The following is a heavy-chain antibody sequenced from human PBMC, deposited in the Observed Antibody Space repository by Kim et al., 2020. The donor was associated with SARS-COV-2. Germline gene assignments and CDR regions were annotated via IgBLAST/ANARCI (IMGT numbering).Heavy chain of an antibody. D-gene: IGHD6-19*01. CDR1: GFTFSSYW. CDR2: IKQDGSEK. V-gene: IGHV3-7*05. CDR3: ARDSIAVAGNDYYYGMDV. Sequence: GGSLRLSCAASGFTFSSYWMSWVRQAPGKGLEWVANIKQDGSEKYYVDSVKSRFTISRDNAKNSLYLQMNSLRAEDTAVYYCARDSIAVAGNDYYYGMDVWGQGTTVTVSS. J-gene: IGHJ6*02.